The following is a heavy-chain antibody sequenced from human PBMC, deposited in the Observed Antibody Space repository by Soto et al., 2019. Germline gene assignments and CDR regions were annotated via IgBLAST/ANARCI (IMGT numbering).Heavy chain of an antibody. CDR1: GFTFSSYG. V-gene: IGHV3-30*18. CDR2: ISYDGSNK. J-gene: IGHJ6*02. D-gene: IGHD1-20*01. CDR3: AKDADTFITGTGDYYYYGMEV. Sequence: GSLRLSCAASGFTFSSYGMHWVRQAPGKGLEWVAVISYDGSNKYYADSVKGRFTISRDNPKNTLYLQMNSLRAEDTAVYYCAKDADTFITGTGDYYYYGMEVWGQGTTVTVSS.